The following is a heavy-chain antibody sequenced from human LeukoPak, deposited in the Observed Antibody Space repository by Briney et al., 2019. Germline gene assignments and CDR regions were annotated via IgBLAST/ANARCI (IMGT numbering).Heavy chain of an antibody. Sequence: PGGSLRLSCAASGFTFSSYGMHWVRQAPGKGLEWVAFIRYDGSNKYCADSVKGRFTISRDNSKNTLYLQMNSLRAEDTAVYYCAKDEYYDSSGYYGDYWGQGTLVTVSS. CDR1: GFTFSSYG. CDR3: AKDEYYDSSGYYGDY. CDR2: IRYDGSNK. J-gene: IGHJ4*02. D-gene: IGHD3-22*01. V-gene: IGHV3-30*02.